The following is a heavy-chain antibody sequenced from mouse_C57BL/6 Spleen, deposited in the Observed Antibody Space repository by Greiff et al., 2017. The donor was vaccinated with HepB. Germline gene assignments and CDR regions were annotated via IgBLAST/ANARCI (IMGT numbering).Heavy chain of an antibody. CDR2: IYPRDGST. Sequence: VKLQESDAELVKPGASVKISCKVSGYTFTDHTIHWMKQRPEQGLEWIGYIYPRDGSTKYNEKFKGKATLTADKSSSTAYMQLNSLTSEDSAVYFCARSGIYGYDESWFAYWGQGTLVTVSA. CDR1: GYTFTDHT. J-gene: IGHJ3*01. V-gene: IGHV1-78*01. CDR3: ARSGIYGYDESWFAY. D-gene: IGHD2-2*01.